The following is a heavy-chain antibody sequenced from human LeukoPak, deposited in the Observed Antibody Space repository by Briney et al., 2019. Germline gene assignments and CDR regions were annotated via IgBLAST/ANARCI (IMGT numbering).Heavy chain of an antibody. Sequence: PGGPLRFSCAASGSTFSRYGMHWVRQAPGKGLEWVAVIWSDGSSKHYADSVKGRFTISRDNSKNTLYLQMNSLRAEDTALYYCARGQPLSYYDLDVTGHRNTLTASS. J-gene: IGHJ6*01. D-gene: IGHD6-13*01. CDR3: ARGQPLSYYDLDV. CDR1: GSTFSRYG. CDR2: IWSDGSSK. V-gene: IGHV3-33*01.